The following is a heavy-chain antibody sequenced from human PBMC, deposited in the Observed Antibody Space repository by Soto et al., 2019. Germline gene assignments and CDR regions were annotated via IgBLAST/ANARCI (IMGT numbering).Heavy chain of an antibody. V-gene: IGHV3-30*18. Sequence: QVQLVESGGGVVQPGRSLRLSCAASGFTFSSYGMHWVRQAPGKGLEWVAVISYDGSNKYYADSVKGRFTISRDNSKNTLYLQMNSLRAEDTAVYYCAKDHLYDSSGYFDYWGQGTLVTVSS. CDR1: GFTFSSYG. J-gene: IGHJ4*02. CDR2: ISYDGSNK. D-gene: IGHD3-22*01. CDR3: AKDHLYDSSGYFDY.